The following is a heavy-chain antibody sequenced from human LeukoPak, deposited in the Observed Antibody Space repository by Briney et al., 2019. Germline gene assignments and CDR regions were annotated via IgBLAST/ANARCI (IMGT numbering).Heavy chain of an antibody. CDR3: TRREGLTTVTRFDY. CDR1: GFTFSGSA. Sequence: GGSLRLSCAASGFTFSGSAMHWVRQASGKGLEWVGRIRSKANSYATAYAASVKVRFTIYRDDSKNTAYLQMNSLKTEDTAVYYCTRREGLTTVTRFDYWGQGTLVTVSS. J-gene: IGHJ4*02. D-gene: IGHD4-11*01. CDR2: IRSKANSYAT. V-gene: IGHV3-73*01.